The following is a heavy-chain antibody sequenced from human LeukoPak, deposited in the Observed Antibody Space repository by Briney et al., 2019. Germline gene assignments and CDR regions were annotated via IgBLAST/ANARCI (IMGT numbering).Heavy chain of an antibody. CDR1: GFTFSAYG. V-gene: IGHV3-30*18. Sequence: PGRSLRLSCAASGFTFSAYGMHWVRQAPGKGLEWVAIISYDGRNKYYPDSVKGRFTISRDDSKNTLYLQMNSLRTEDTAVYYCAKELTRPNRPVAGLNYWGQGTLVTVSS. CDR2: ISYDGRNK. J-gene: IGHJ4*02. D-gene: IGHD6-19*01. CDR3: AKELTRPNRPVAGLNY.